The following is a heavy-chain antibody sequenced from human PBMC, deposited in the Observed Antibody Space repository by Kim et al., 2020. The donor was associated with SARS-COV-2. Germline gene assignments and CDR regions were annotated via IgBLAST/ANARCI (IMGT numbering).Heavy chain of an antibody. CDR2: IYYSGST. Sequence: SETLSLTCTVSGGSISSSSYYWGWIRQPPGKGLEWIGSIYYSGSTYYNPSLKSRVTISVDTSKNQFSLKLSSVTAAATAVYYCARHKGITMILVVITGGHWFDPWGQGTLVTVSS. CDR1: GGSISSSSYY. D-gene: IGHD3-22*01. CDR3: ARHKGITMILVVITGGHWFDP. V-gene: IGHV4-39*01. J-gene: IGHJ5*02.